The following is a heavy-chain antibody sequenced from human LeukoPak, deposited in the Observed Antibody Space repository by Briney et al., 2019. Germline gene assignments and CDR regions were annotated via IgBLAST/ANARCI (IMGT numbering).Heavy chain of an antibody. V-gene: IGHV3-23*01. J-gene: IGHJ4*02. Sequence: GGSLRLSCAASGFTFSSHAMSWVRQAPGKGLEWVSAISGSGGSTYYADSVKGRFTISRDNSKNTLYLQMNSLRAEDTAIYYCAKDSYYDSSGYIYYWGQGTLVTVSS. CDR2: ISGSGGST. CDR1: GFTFSSHA. D-gene: IGHD3-22*01. CDR3: AKDSYYDSSGYIYY.